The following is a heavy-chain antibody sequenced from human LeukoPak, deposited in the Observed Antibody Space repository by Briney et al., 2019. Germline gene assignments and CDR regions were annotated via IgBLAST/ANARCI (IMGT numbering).Heavy chain of an antibody. V-gene: IGHV5-51*01. CDR1: GSSFTSYW. CDR2: IYPGEWDT. Sequence: GESLQISCQGSGSSFTSYWIGGVRQLHGKGREGMGIIYPGEWDTKYRPSLKGQVTISADKSNSNASLQWRSLKASHTAMYYCARLGYDSSGYYYFDYWGQGTLVTVSS. CDR3: ARLGYDSSGYYYFDY. J-gene: IGHJ4*02. D-gene: IGHD3-22*01.